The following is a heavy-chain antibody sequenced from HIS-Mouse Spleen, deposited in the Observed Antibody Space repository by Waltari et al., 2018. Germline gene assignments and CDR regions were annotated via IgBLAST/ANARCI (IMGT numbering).Heavy chain of an antibody. CDR2: IYYSGST. D-gene: IGHD6-13*01. V-gene: IGHV4-39*07. CDR1: GGSISISLYY. CDR3: AREIPYSSSWYDWYFDL. Sequence: QLQLQESGPGLVKPSETLSLTCPVSGGSISISLYYWGWIRQPPGKGLEWIGSIYYSGSTYYNPSLKSRVTISVDTSKNQFSLKLSSVTAADTAVYYCAREIPYSSSWYDWYFDLWGRGTLVTVSS. J-gene: IGHJ2*01.